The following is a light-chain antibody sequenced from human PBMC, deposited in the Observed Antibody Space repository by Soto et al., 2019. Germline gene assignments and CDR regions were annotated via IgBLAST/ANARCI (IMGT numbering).Light chain of an antibody. CDR3: YQYYSSPHT. J-gene: IGKJ3*01. V-gene: IGKV3-20*01. CDR1: QTISRDD. CDR2: ATS. Sequence: EIVLTQSPGTPSLSPGETATLSCRTSQTISRDDLAWYQQRPGQAPRLLVSATSRRATGIPDRFNGYGSGTDFTLTISSLEPEDFGVYYCYQYYSSPHTFGPGTRVDIK.